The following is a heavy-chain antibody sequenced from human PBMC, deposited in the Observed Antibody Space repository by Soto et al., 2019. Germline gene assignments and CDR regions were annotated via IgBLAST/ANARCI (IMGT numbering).Heavy chain of an antibody. Sequence: SGSLSLTCVVSGESISSSNWWGSVRQHPGKGLEWIGEIYHSGSTNYNPSLKSRVTISVDQSKNQFSLKLSSVTAADTAVYYCAAGSYYEFDPWGQGTLVTVSS. D-gene: IGHD3-10*01. V-gene: IGHV4-4*02. CDR1: GESISSSNW. J-gene: IGHJ5*02. CDR2: IYHSGST. CDR3: AAGSYYEFDP.